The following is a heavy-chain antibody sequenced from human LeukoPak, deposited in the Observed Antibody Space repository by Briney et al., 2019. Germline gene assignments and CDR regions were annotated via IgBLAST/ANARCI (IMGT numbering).Heavy chain of an antibody. V-gene: IGHV4-61*01. CDR2: IYYSGST. CDR3: ARDLTPIVGATYFDY. J-gene: IGHJ4*02. CDR1: GGSVISGSYY. D-gene: IGHD1-26*01. Sequence: PSETLSLTCTVSGGSVISGSYYWSWIRQPPGKGLEWIGYIYYSGSTNYNPSLKSRVTISVDTSKNQFSLKLSSVTAADTAVYYCARDLTPIVGATYFDYWGQGTLVTVSS.